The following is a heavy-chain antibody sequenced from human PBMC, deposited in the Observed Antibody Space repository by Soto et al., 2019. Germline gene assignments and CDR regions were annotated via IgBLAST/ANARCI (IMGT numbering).Heavy chain of an antibody. J-gene: IGHJ4*02. V-gene: IGHV1-46*01. Sequence: QVQLVQSGAEVKKPGASVKVSCKASGYIFTTYFLHWVRQAPGRGLEWIGIINPGGGITKYAQNFQGRVTMTGDTSTSTVDLELHSLRSEDTAVYYCARSSRVVSAVPVSNYFDYWGQGTLVTVSS. D-gene: IGHD2-15*01. CDR2: INPGGGIT. CDR1: GYIFTTYF. CDR3: ARSSRVVSAVPVSNYFDY.